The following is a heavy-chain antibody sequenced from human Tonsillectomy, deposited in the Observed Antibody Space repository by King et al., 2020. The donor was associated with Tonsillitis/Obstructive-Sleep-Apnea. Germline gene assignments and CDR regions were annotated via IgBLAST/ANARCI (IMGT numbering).Heavy chain of an antibody. CDR3: ARVADFWSGTSLRYYYYMDV. CDR2: ISSNGGST. D-gene: IGHD3-3*01. J-gene: IGHJ6*03. Sequence: VQLVESGGGLVQPGGSLRLSCAASGFTFSSYAMHWVRQAPGKGLEYVSGISSNGGSTNYANSVKGRFIISRDNSKITLYLQMGSLRAEDMAVYYCARVADFWSGTSLRYYYYMDVWGKGTTVTVSS. V-gene: IGHV3-64*01. CDR1: GFTFSSYA.